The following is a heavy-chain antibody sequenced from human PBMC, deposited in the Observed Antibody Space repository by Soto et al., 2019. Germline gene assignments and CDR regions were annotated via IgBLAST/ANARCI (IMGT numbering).Heavy chain of an antibody. D-gene: IGHD3-9*01. V-gene: IGHV3-7*01. CDR3: ARGSDILTGYYLGPVLAPFDY. Sequence: SGGSLRLSCAASGFTFSSYWMSWVRQAPGKGLEWVANIKQDGSEKYYVDSVKGRFTISRDNAKNSLYLQMNSLRAEDTAVYYCARGSDILTGYYLGPVLAPFDYWGQGTLVTVSS. CDR1: GFTFSSYW. J-gene: IGHJ4*02. CDR2: IKQDGSEK.